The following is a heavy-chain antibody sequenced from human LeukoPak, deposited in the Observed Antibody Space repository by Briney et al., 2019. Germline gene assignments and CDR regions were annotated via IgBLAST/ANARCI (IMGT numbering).Heavy chain of an antibody. D-gene: IGHD1-26*01. CDR1: GFTFSSYA. V-gene: IGHV3-23*01. CDR3: AKFPGELLRYFQH. J-gene: IGHJ1*01. Sequence: PGGSLRLSCAASGFTFSSYAMSWVRQAPGKGLEWVSAISGSGGSTYYADSVKGRFTISRDNSKNTLYLQMNSLRAEDTAVYCCAKFPGELLRYFQHWGQGTLVTVSS. CDR2: ISGSGGST.